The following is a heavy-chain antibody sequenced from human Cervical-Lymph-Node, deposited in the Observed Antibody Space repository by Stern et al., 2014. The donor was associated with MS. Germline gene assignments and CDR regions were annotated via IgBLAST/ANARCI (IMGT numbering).Heavy chain of an antibody. CDR3: VKTASSSGYFSRFEY. D-gene: IGHD3-22*01. V-gene: IGHV3-30*18. CDR2: TSSDGSNR. Sequence: VHLVESGGGVVQPGRSLRLSCEASGFTFSTYGMHWVRQAPGKGLEWVAVTSSDGSNRDYVDSVKGRFTISRDNSKNTLYLQMNSLSVEDTAVYYCVKTASSSGYFSRFEYWGQGALVTVSS. J-gene: IGHJ4*02. CDR1: GFTFSTYG.